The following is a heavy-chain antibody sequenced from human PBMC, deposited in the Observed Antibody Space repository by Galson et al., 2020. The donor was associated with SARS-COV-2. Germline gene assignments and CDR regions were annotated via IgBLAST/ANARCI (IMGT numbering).Heavy chain of an antibody. CDR3: ARNFGGNGPNWFDS. D-gene: IGHD2-21*01. J-gene: IGHJ5*01. V-gene: IGHV3-23*01. CDR1: GFTFSNSA. Sequence: GESLKISCAASGFTFSNSAMSWVRQAPGKGLEYVSSLTSSGDTTYYIDSVKGRFTISRDNSKNILYLQMDSLSAEDTAVYYCARNFGGNGPNWFDSWGQGTLVTVSS. CDR2: LTSSGDTT.